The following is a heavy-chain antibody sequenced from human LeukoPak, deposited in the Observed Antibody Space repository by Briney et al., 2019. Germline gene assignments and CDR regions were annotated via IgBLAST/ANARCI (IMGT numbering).Heavy chain of an antibody. Sequence: GGSLRLSCAASGFTFSSYGLHWVRQAPGKGLEWVAVISYDGSIKYYADSVKGRFTISRDSSKNTLYLQMNSLRAEDTAVYYCAKVYGDRAKYMDVWGKGTTVTVSS. J-gene: IGHJ6*03. CDR2: ISYDGSIK. CDR1: GFTFSSYG. V-gene: IGHV3-30*18. D-gene: IGHD4-17*01. CDR3: AKVYGDRAKYMDV.